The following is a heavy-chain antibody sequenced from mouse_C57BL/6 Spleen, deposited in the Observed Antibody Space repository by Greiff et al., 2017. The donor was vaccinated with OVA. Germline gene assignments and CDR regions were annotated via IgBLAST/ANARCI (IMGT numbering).Heavy chain of an antibody. Sequence: EVQGVESGGGLVKPGGSLKLSCAASGFTFSSYAMSWVRQTPEKRLEWVATISDGGSYTYYPDNVKGRFTISRDNAKNNLYLQMSHLKSEDTAMYYCARGGYDYGFDYWGQGTTLTVSS. CDR1: GFTFSSYA. V-gene: IGHV5-4*01. CDR2: ISDGGSYT. CDR3: ARGGYDYGFDY. J-gene: IGHJ2*01. D-gene: IGHD2-4*01.